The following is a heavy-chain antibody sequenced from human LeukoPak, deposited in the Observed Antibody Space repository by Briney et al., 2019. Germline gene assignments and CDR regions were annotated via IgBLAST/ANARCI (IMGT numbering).Heavy chain of an antibody. J-gene: IGHJ4*02. CDR2: IKQDGSEK. CDR3: AREYFDFWSGYRYYFDF. V-gene: IGHV3-7*01. D-gene: IGHD3-3*01. CDR1: GLTFSSYW. Sequence: GGSLRLSCAASGLTFSSYWMSWVRQAPGKGLEWVANIKQDGSEKYYVDSVKGRFTISRDNAKNSLYLQMNSLRAGDTAVYYCAREYFDFWSGYRYYFDFWGQGTLVTVSS.